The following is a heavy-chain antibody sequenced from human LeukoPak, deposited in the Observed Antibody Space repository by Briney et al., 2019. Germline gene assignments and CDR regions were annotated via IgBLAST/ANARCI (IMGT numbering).Heavy chain of an antibody. CDR2: ISSSGST. Sequence: SETLSLTCTVSGASFISHYWCRIRQPPGKGLEWIGYISSSGSTNYNPSLKSRLTISVDTSKNQFSLKLSSVTAADTAVYYCARDPVGVIPSGFDPWGQGILVTVSS. D-gene: IGHD3-10*01. CDR3: ARDPVGVIPSGFDP. J-gene: IGHJ5*02. V-gene: IGHV4-59*11. CDR1: GASFISHY.